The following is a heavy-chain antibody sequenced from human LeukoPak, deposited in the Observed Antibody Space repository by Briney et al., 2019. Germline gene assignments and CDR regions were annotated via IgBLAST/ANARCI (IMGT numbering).Heavy chain of an antibody. CDR1: GYRFINYG. CDR2: ISVYNANT. V-gene: IGHV1-18*01. CDR3: ARDHWQIPSYFDY. J-gene: IGHJ4*02. Sequence: ASVKVSCKASGYRFINYGMSWVRQAPGQGLEWMGWISVYNANTNYAQKLQGRVTMTTDTSTSTAYMELRSLRSVDTAVYYCARDHWQIPSYFDYWGQGTLVTVSS. D-gene: IGHD1-1*01.